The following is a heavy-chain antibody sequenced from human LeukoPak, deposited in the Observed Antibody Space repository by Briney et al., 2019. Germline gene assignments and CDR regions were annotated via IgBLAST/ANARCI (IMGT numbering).Heavy chain of an antibody. CDR1: GGSIRSSSYY. CDR2: IYYSGST. CDR3: VRDLFGRFDY. J-gene: IGHJ4*02. D-gene: IGHD3-10*02. V-gene: IGHV4-39*02. Sequence: SETLSLTCTVSGGSIRSSSYYWGWIRQPPGKGLEWIGSIYYSGSTYYNASLKSRGTISVDPSKNQFSLKLNSVTAADTAVYYCVRDLFGRFDYWGQGTLVTVSS.